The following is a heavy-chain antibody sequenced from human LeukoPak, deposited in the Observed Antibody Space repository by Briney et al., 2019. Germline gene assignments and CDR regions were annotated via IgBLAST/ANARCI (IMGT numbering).Heavy chain of an antibody. CDR3: ARESSPGLNYYYYHGMDV. Sequence: SVKVSCKASGGTFSSYAISWVRQAPGQGLEWMGGIIPIFGTANYAQKFQGRVTITADESTSTAYMELSSLRSEDTAVYYCARESSPGLNYYYYHGMDVWGQGTTVTVSS. V-gene: IGHV1-69*13. D-gene: IGHD3-22*01. CDR1: GGTFSSYA. J-gene: IGHJ6*02. CDR2: IIPIFGTA.